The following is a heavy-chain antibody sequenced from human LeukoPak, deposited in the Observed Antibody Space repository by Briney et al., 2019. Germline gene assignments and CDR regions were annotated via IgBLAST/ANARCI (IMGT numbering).Heavy chain of an antibody. V-gene: IGHV1-8*01. CDR3: ARMESYSEFDY. CDR2: MNPNRGNT. CDR1: GYTFTSYD. J-gene: IGHJ4*02. D-gene: IGHD1-26*01. Sequence: ASVKVSCKASGYTFTSYDINWVRQATGQGLEWMGWMNPNRGNTGYAQEFQGRVTMTRNTSISTAYMELSSLRSEDTAVYYCARMESYSEFDYWGQGTLVTVSS.